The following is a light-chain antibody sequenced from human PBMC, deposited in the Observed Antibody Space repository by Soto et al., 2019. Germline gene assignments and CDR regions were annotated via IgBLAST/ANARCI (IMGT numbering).Light chain of an antibody. CDR2: QDS. Sequence: SYELTHPPSVSVSPGQTASITCSGDKLGDQYACWYQQKPGQSPVLVIYQDSKRPSGIPERFSGSNSGNTATLTNSGTQAMDEADYYCQAWDSSTVVFGGGTKLTVL. V-gene: IGLV3-1*01. J-gene: IGLJ2*01. CDR1: KLGDQY. CDR3: QAWDSSTVV.